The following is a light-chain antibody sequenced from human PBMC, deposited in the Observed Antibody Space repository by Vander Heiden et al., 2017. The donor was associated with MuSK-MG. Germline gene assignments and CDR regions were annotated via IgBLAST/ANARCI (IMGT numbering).Light chain of an antibody. J-gene: IGKJ4*01. V-gene: IGKV1-39*01. CDR3: QQSYSIPH. CDR2: GAS. Sequence: DIQMTQSPSSLSASVGDRVTITCRASQSVSTYLNWYQQKPGKAPKLLIYGASSLQSGVPSRFTGGGSGTDFTLTISSLQPEDFATYYCQQSYSIPHFGGGTKVEIK. CDR1: QSVSTY.